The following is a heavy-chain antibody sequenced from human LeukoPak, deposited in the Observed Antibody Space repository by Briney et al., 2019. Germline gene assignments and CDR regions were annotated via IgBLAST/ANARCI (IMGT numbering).Heavy chain of an antibody. V-gene: IGHV1-24*01. D-gene: IGHD6-13*01. CDR1: GYTLTELS. J-gene: IGHJ6*03. Sequence: ASVKVSCKVSGYTLTELSMHWVRQAPGKGLEWMGGFDPEDGETIYAQKFQGRVTMTEDTSTDTAYMELSSLRSDGTAVYYCARGSDDLVGAAAGPYYYYMDVWGKGTTVTVSS. CDR2: FDPEDGET. CDR3: ARGSDDLVGAAAGPYYYYMDV.